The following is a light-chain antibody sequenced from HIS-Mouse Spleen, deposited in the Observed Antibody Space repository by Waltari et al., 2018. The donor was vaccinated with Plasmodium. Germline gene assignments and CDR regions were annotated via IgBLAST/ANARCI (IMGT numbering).Light chain of an antibody. CDR1: KLGDKY. J-gene: IGLJ2*01. V-gene: IGLV3-1*01. CDR3: QAWDSSTVV. CDR2: QDS. Sequence: SYELTQPPSVSVSPGQTARITCSGDKLGDKYACWYQQKPGQSPVLVIYQDSKRPSGILCLFVGSNSGNTATLTISGTQAMDEADYYCQAWDSSTVVFGGGTKLTVL.